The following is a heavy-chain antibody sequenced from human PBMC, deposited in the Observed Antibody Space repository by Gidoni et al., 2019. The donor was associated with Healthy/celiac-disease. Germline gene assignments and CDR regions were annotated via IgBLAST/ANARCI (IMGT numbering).Heavy chain of an antibody. J-gene: IGHJ6*03. V-gene: IGHV1-69*01. D-gene: IGHD3-9*01. CDR1: GGTFSSYA. CDR2: IIPIFGTA. Sequence: QVQLVQSGAEVKKPGSSVKVSCKASGGTFSSYAISWVRQATGQGLEWMGGIIPIFGTANYAQKFQGRVTITADESTSTAYMELSSLRSEDTAVYYCARTDYDILTGYYYYYYMDVWGKGTTVTVSS. CDR3: ARTDYDILTGYYYYYYMDV.